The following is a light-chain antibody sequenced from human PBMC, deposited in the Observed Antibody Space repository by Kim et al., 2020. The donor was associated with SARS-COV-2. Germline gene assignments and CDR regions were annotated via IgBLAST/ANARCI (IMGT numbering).Light chain of an antibody. CDR1: TSDDRNYEL. V-gene: IGLV2-23*02. CDR2: EVS. CDR3: SSYAGIRTTV. J-gene: IGLJ2*01. Sequence: QPITICCAGNTSDDRNYELVSWYRQKPGKAPKLIIYEVSKRPSGVSSRFSGSKSGNTASLTVSGLQAEDEADYYCSSYAGIRTTVFGGGTKVTVL.